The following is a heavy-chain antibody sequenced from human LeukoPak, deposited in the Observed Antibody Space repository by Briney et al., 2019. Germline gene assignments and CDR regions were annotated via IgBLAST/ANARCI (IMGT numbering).Heavy chain of an antibody. J-gene: IGHJ4*02. D-gene: IGHD1-26*01. CDR3: STDLVRYSGSYSDY. CDR1: GFTFGDYA. CDR2: IRSKAYGGTT. V-gene: IGHV3-49*04. Sequence: PGGSLRLSCTASGFTFGDYAMSWVRQAPGKGLEWVGFIRSKAYGGTTEYAASVKGRFTISRDDSKSIAYLQMNSLKTEDTAVYYCSTDLVRYSGSYSDYWGQGTLVTVSS.